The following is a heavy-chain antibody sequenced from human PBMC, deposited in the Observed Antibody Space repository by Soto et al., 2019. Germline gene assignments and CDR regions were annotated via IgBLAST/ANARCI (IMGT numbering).Heavy chain of an antibody. CDR3: AGARIAAAGKGYFQH. D-gene: IGHD6-13*01. CDR1: GGSISSGGYY. J-gene: IGHJ1*01. Sequence: QVQLQESGPGLVKPSQTLSLTCTVSGGSISSGGYYWSWIRQHPGKGLEWIGYIYYSGSTYYNPSLKRRVTITVDTSKNQCSLKLSSVTAADTAVYYCAGARIAAAGKGYFQHWGQGTLVTVSS. CDR2: IYYSGST. V-gene: IGHV4-31*03.